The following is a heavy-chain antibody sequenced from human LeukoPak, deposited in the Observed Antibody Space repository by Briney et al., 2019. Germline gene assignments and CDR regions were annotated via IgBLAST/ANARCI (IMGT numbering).Heavy chain of an antibody. V-gene: IGHV4-4*02. J-gene: IGHJ3*02. CDR1: GGSISSSNW. CDR3: ARYGLLRLSEINGFDI. CDR2: IYHSGST. Sequence: SGTLSLTCAVSGGSISSSNWWSWVRQPPGKGLEWIGEIYHSGSTNYNPSLKSRVTISVDTSKNQFSLKLNSVTAADTAMYYCARYGLLRLSEINGFDIWGQGTMVTVSS. D-gene: IGHD5-18*01.